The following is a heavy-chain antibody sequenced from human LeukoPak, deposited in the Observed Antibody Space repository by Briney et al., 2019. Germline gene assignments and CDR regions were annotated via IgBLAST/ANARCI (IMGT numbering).Heavy chain of an antibody. CDR3: AKDLYVSGSYYFDY. J-gene: IGHJ4*02. D-gene: IGHD3-10*01. Sequence: GGSLRLSCAASGFIFSTYAMHWVRQAPGKGLEWVSGFSGSGGSTYYADSVKGRFTASRDNSKRTLYLQMNSLRAEDTAVYYCAKDLYVSGSYYFDYWGQGTLVTASS. CDR2: FSGSGGST. V-gene: IGHV3-23*01. CDR1: GFIFSTYA.